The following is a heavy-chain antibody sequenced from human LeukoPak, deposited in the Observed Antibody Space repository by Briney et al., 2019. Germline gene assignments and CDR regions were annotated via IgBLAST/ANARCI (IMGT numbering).Heavy chain of an antibody. V-gene: IGHV1-2*02. CDR1: GYTFTGYF. J-gene: IGHJ5*02. D-gene: IGHD2-21*01. CDR2: INPNSGGT. Sequence: GASVKVSCRASGYTFTGYFMHWVRQAPRQGLEWMGWINPNSGGTNYAQRFQGRVTMTRDTSISTAYMEVSRLRSDDTAVYYCARVGGDNGWFDPWGQGTLVTVSS. CDR3: ARVGGDNGWFDP.